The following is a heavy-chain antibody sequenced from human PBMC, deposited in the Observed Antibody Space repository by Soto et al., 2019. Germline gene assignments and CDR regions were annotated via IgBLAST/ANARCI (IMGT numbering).Heavy chain of an antibody. J-gene: IGHJ4*02. V-gene: IGHV3-23*01. CDR1: GVTFSNYA. CDR2: LSGSGGTT. Sequence: PGGSLRLSCTVSGVTFSNYAMNWVRQAPGKRLEWVSSLSGSGGTTYYADSVKGRFIISRDNSKNTLYLLMNSLRAEDTALYYCAKQRADYGSGADTFYFDSWGQGALVTVSS. D-gene: IGHD3-10*01. CDR3: AKQRADYGSGADTFYFDS.